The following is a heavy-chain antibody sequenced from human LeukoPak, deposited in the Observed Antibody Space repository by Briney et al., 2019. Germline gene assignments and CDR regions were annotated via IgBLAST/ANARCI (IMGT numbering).Heavy chain of an antibody. Sequence: GGSLRLSCAASGFTFSTYAMNWVRQAPGRGLQWVSSIDPSGYTIFYADSVKGRFTISRDNAKNSLYLQMNSLRAEDTAVYYCARDGGDIVLMVYAISYYYYMDVWGKGTTVTVSS. J-gene: IGHJ6*03. CDR1: GFTFSTYA. CDR2: IDPSGYTI. V-gene: IGHV3-21*01. D-gene: IGHD2-8*01. CDR3: ARDGGDIVLMVYAISYYYYMDV.